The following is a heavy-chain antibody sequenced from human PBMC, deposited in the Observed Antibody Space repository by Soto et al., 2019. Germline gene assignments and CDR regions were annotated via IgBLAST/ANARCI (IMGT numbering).Heavy chain of an antibody. Sequence: GGSLRLSCAASGFTFSSYAMSWVRQAPGKGLEWVSAISGSGGSTYYADSVKGRFTISRDNSKNTLYLQMNSLRAEDTAVYYCAKVGPPDYYDSTEGAFDIWGQGTMVTVSS. CDR3: AKVGPPDYYDSTEGAFDI. D-gene: IGHD3-22*01. CDR1: GFTFSSYA. CDR2: ISGSGGST. J-gene: IGHJ3*02. V-gene: IGHV3-23*01.